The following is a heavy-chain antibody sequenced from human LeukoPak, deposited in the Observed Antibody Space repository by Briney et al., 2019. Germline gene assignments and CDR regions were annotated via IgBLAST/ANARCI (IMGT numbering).Heavy chain of an antibody. CDR1: GGSISSGDYY. Sequence: PSETLSLTCTVSGGSISSGDYYWSWIRQPPGKGLEWIGYIYYSGSTYYNPSLKSRVTISVDTSKNQFSLKLSSVTAADTAAYYCARALRWHYYFDYWGQGTLVTVSS. CDR3: ARALRWHYYFDY. V-gene: IGHV4-30-4*08. CDR2: IYYSGST. J-gene: IGHJ4*02. D-gene: IGHD4-23*01.